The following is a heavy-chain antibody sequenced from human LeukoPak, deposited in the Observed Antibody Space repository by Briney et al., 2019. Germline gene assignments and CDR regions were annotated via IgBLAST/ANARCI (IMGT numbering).Heavy chain of an antibody. CDR2: MNPDGTTI. CDR3: ATAGEHRFDY. CDR1: GFTFSSYW. J-gene: IGHJ5*01. Sequence: SGGSLRLCCATSGFTFSSYWMHWVRQDPGKGLVWVSRMNPDGTTINYAGSVKGRFTISRDNAKSTLYLQMNNLRVEDTAVYYCATAGEHRFDYWGHGTLVSVSS. V-gene: IGHV3-74*01. D-gene: IGHD1/OR15-1a*01.